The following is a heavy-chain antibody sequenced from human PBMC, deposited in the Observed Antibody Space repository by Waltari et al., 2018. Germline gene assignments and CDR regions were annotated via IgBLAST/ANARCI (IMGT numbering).Heavy chain of an antibody. CDR2: INTNTGNP. J-gene: IGHJ6*02. Sequence: QVQLVQSGSELKKPGASVKVYCKSSGYTFTSYALNWVRQAAGQGLGWMGWINTNTGNPTYAQGVTGRFVFSLDTSGSTASLQISSLKAEDTAVYYCASEHSRGMDVWGQGTTVIV. CDR1: GYTFTSYA. CDR3: ASEHSRGMDV. V-gene: IGHV7-4-1*02.